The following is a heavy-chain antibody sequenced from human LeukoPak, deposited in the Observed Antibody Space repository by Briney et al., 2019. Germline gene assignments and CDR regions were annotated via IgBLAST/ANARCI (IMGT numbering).Heavy chain of an antibody. CDR1: GFTFGSYS. D-gene: IGHD3-3*01. V-gene: IGHV3-21*01. CDR3: ARDQSIYDFWSGYSGGYGMDV. Sequence: GGSLRLSCAASGFTFGSYSMNWVRQAPGKGLERVSSISSSSSYIYYADSVKGRFTISRDNAKNSLYLQMNSLRAEDTAVYYCARDQSIYDFWSGYSGGYGMDVWGQGTTVTVSS. J-gene: IGHJ6*02. CDR2: ISSSSSYI.